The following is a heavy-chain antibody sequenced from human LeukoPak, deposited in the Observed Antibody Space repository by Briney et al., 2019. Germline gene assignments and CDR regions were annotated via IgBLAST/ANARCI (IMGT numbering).Heavy chain of an antibody. CDR2: INPSGGST. D-gene: IGHD3-10*01. J-gene: IGHJ6*02. CDR3: ARGYYGSGSYTHPSGMDV. V-gene: IGHV1-46*01. Sequence: ASVKVSCKASDYIFSGHFIHWVRQAPGQGLEWMGIINPSGGSTSYAQKFQGRVTMTRDTSTSTVYMELSSLRSEDTAVYYCARGYYGSGSYTHPSGMDVWGQGTTVTVSS. CDR1: DYIFSGHF.